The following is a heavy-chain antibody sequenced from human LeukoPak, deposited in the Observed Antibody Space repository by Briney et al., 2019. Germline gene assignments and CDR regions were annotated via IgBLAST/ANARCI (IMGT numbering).Heavy chain of an antibody. CDR2: INHSGST. Sequence: SETLSLTCAVYGGSFSGYYWSWIRQPPGKGLEWIGEINHSGSTNYNPSLKSRVTISVDTSKNQFSPKLSSVTAADTAVYYCARWTGRLKRAFDIWGQGTMVTVSS. J-gene: IGHJ3*02. V-gene: IGHV4-34*01. D-gene: IGHD1-14*01. CDR3: ARWTGRLKRAFDI. CDR1: GGSFSGYY.